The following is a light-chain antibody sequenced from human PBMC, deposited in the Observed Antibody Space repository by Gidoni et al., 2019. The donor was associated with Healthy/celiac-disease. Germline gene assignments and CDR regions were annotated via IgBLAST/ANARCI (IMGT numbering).Light chain of an antibody. CDR2: GAS. CDR1: QSVTSN. V-gene: IGKV3-15*01. J-gene: IGKJ4*01. CDR3: QQYNNWPLT. Sequence: EIVMTQSPATLSLSPGERATLSCRASQSVTSNFAWYQQKPGQAPRLLIYGASTRATGIPARFSGSGSGTEFTLTISSLQSEDFAVYYCQQYNNWPLTFGGGTKVEIK.